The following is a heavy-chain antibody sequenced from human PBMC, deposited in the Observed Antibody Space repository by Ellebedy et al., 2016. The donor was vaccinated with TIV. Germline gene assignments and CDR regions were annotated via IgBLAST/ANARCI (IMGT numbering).Heavy chain of an antibody. J-gene: IGHJ4*02. CDR3: ARRVWFGELDY. CDR1: GGSISSYY. D-gene: IGHD3-10*01. V-gene: IGHV4-59*08. CDR2: IYYSGST. Sequence: SETLSLTCTVSGGSISSYYWSWIRQPPGKGLEWIGYIYYSGSTNYNPSLKSRVTISVDTSKNQFSLKLSSVTAADTAVYYCARRVWFGELDYWGQGTLVTVSS.